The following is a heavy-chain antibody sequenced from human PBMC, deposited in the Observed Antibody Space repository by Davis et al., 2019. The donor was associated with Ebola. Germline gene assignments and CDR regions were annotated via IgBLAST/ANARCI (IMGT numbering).Heavy chain of an antibody. CDR2: INAGNGNT. CDR1: GYTFTSYG. J-gene: IGHJ3*02. D-gene: IGHD3-16*01. V-gene: IGHV1-3*01. CDR3: ATSVWGSYKDAFDI. Sequence: AASVKVSCKASGYTFTSYGISWVRQAPGQRLEWMGWINAGNGNTKYSQKFQGRVTITRDTSASTAYMELSSLRSEDTAVYYCATSVWGSYKDAFDIWGQGTMVTVSS.